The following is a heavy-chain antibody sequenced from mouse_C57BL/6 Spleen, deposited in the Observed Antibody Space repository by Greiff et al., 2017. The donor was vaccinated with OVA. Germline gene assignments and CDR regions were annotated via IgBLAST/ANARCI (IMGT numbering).Heavy chain of an antibody. J-gene: IGHJ2*01. CDR3: ARGNFITTVNYFDY. D-gene: IGHD1-1*01. CDR1: GYAFSSYW. CDR2: IYPGDGDT. Sequence: QVQLQQSGAELVKPGASVKISCKASGYAFSSYWMNWVKQRPGKGLEWIGQIYPGDGDTNYNGKFKGKATLTADKSSSTAYMQLSRLTSEDSAVYFCARGNFITTVNYFDYWGQGTTLTVSS. V-gene: IGHV1-80*01.